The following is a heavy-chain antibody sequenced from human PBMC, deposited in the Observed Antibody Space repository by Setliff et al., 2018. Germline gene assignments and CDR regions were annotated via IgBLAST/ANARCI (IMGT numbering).Heavy chain of an antibody. CDR3: ARDRWKMATIKPGPYDAFDI. CDR2: IIPILGIA. J-gene: IGHJ3*02. V-gene: IGHV1-69*10. D-gene: IGHD5-12*01. Sequence: SVKVSCKASGGTFSSYAISWVRQAPGQGLEWMGGIIPILGIANYAQKFQGRVTITADKSTSTAYMELSSLRSEDTAVYYCARDRWKMATIKPGPYDAFDIWGQGTMVTVSS. CDR1: GGTFSSYA.